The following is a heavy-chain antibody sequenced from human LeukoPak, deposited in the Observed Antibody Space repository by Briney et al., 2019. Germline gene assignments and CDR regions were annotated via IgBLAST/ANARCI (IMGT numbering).Heavy chain of an antibody. CDR1: GGSISSISSYY. CDR2: IYYSGST. CDR3: ASIVATITFRLIRDY. V-gene: IGHV4-39*07. Sequence: SETLSLTCTVSGGSISSISSYYWSWIRQTPGKGLEWIGNIYYSGSTYYNPFLKSRVTISVDTSKNQFSLKLSSVTAADTAVYYCASIVATITFRLIRDYWGQGTLVTVSS. D-gene: IGHD5-12*01. J-gene: IGHJ4*02.